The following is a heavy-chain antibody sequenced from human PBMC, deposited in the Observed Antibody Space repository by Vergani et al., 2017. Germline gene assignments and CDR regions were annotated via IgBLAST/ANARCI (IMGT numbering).Heavy chain of an antibody. CDR1: GGSISSYY. CDR2: IYYSGST. D-gene: IGHD3-22*01. Sequence: QVQLQESGPGLVKPSETLSLTCTVSGGSISSYYWSWIRQPPGKGLEWIGYIYYSGSTNYNPSLKSRVTISVDTSKNQFSLKLSSVTAADTAVYYCATDSSGYRRGMDVWGQGTTVTVS. CDR3: ATDSSGYRRGMDV. J-gene: IGHJ6*02. V-gene: IGHV4-59*01.